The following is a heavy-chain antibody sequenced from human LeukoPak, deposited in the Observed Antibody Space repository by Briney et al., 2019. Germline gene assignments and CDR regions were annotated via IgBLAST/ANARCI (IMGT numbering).Heavy chain of an antibody. CDR3: ARDRVYYYDSSGYSPHVFIAFDI. D-gene: IGHD3-22*01. CDR1: GFTFSSYW. Sequence: GGSLRLSCAASGFTFSSYWMSWVRQAPGKGLEWVANIKQDGSEKYYVDSVKGRFTISRDNAKNSLYLQMNSLRAEDTAVYYCARDRVYYYDSSGYSPHVFIAFDIWGQGTMVTVSS. V-gene: IGHV3-7*03. J-gene: IGHJ3*02. CDR2: IKQDGSEK.